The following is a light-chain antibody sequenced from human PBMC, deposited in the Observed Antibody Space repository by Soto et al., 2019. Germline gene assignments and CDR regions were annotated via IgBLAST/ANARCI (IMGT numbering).Light chain of an antibody. J-gene: IGKJ2*01. V-gene: IGKV3-15*01. CDR2: GAS. Sequence: EIVMPQSPATLSVSPGERATLSFSASQSISSNLAWHQQKPGQAPRLLFYGASTRAPDCPARFSGSGSWTEFTLTISSLQSEDFAVYYWQQYNNWPRNTFGQGTKLEIK. CDR1: QSISSN. CDR3: QQYNNWPRNT.